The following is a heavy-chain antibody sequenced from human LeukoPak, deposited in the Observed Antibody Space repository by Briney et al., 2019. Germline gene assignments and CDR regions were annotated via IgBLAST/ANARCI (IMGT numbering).Heavy chain of an antibody. D-gene: IGHD2-15*01. CDR1: GFTFSDYN. Sequence: GGSLRLSCAASGFTFSDYNMRWIRQAPGKGLEWVSSISRSGSTKYYADSVKGRFTISRDNAKNSLFLQMNSLRAEDTAVYYCARVLGYCSGGNCYSGGLGYMDVWGKGTTVTISS. J-gene: IGHJ6*03. CDR2: ISRSGSTK. V-gene: IGHV3-11*01. CDR3: ARVLGYCSGGNCYSGGLGYMDV.